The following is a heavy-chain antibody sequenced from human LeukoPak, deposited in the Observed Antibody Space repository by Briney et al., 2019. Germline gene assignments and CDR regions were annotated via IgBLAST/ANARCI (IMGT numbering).Heavy chain of an antibody. CDR2: INHSGST. J-gene: IGHJ2*01. V-gene: IGHV4-34*01. CDR3: ARQTTVTKGYFDL. CDR1: GGSFSGYY. Sequence: SETLSLTCAVYGGSFSGYYWSWIRQPPGKGLEWIGEINHSGSTNYNPSLKSRVTISVDTSKNQFSLKLSSVTAADTAVYYCARQTTVTKGYFDLWGRGTLVTVSS. D-gene: IGHD4-17*01.